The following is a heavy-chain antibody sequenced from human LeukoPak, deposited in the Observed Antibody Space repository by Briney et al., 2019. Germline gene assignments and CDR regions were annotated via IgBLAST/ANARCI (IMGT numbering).Heavy chain of an antibody. CDR1: GFTFSSYA. V-gene: IGHV3-23*01. CDR2: ISGSGGST. CDR3: VGPHYDISAGAFDI. J-gene: IGHJ3*02. D-gene: IGHD3-9*01. Sequence: GGSLRLSCAASGFTFSSYAMSWVRQAPGKGLEWVSAISGSGGSTYYADSVKGRFTISRDNSKNTLYLQMNSLRAEDTAVYYCVGPHYDISAGAFDIWGQGTMVTVSS.